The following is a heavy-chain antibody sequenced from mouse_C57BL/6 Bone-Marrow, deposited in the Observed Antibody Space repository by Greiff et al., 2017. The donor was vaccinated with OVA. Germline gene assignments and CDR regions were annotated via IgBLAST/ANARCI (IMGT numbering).Heavy chain of an antibody. CDR1: GYAFSSSW. J-gene: IGHJ3*01. CDR3: ARGGAQATAY. Sequence: VQVVESGPELVKPGASVKISCKASGYAFSSSWMNWVQQRPGKGLEWIGRIYPGDGDTDYNGKFKGKATLTADKSSSTAYMQLSSLTSEDSAVYFCARGGAQATAYWGQGTLVTVSA. D-gene: IGHD3-2*02. V-gene: IGHV1-82*01. CDR2: IYPGDGDT.